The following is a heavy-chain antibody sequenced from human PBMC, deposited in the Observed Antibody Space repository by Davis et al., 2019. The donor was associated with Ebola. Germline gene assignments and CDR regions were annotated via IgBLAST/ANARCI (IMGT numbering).Heavy chain of an antibody. Sequence: MPSETLSLTCAVYGGSFSGYYWSWIRQPPGKGLEWIGEINHSGSTNYNPSLKSRVTISVDTSKNQFSLKLSSVTAADTAVYYCARLAARKPYYYYYGMDVWGQGTTVTVS. CDR3: ARLAARKPYYYYYGMDV. CDR2: INHSGST. D-gene: IGHD6-6*01. V-gene: IGHV4-34*01. J-gene: IGHJ6*02. CDR1: GGSFSGYY.